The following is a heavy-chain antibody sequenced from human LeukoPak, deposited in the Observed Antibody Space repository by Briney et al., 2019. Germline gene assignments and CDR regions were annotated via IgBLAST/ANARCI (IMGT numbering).Heavy chain of an antibody. Sequence: ASVKVSCKASGGTFSSYAIRWVRQAPGQGLEWMGRISAYNGSTNYAQKLQGRVTMTTDTSTSTAYMELRSLRSDDTAVYYCARDRYYYDSSGYPGYWGQGTLVTVSS. D-gene: IGHD3-22*01. J-gene: IGHJ4*02. CDR3: ARDRYYYDSSGYPGY. CDR2: ISAYNGST. CDR1: GGTFSSYA. V-gene: IGHV1-18*01.